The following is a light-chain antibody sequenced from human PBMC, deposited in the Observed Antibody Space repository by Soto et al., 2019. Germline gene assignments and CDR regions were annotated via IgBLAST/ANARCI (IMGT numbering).Light chain of an antibody. CDR2: GNT. V-gene: IGLV1-40*01. Sequence: QSVLTQPSSVSGAPGQRVTISCTGSRSNTGAGYDVHWYQELPGTAPKLLIYGNTNRPSGVPDRFSASKSGTSASLAITGLQAEDEGDYYCQSYDNSLSGVVFGGGTKLTVL. J-gene: IGLJ2*01. CDR3: QSYDNSLSGVV. CDR1: RSNTGAGYD.